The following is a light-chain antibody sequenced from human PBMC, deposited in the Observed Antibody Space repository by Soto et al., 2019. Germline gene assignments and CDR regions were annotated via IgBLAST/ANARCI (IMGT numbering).Light chain of an antibody. J-gene: IGLJ1*01. CDR1: SGDIGSYNR. CDR3: SSYTNINTRACV. Sequence: SVLTQPASVSGSPGQSITISCTGTSGDIGSYNRVSWYQQHPGKAPKLIIYELTDRPSGVSNRFSGSKSGNTASLTISGLQAEDEAEYYCSSYTNINTRACVFGTGTKVTVL. V-gene: IGLV2-14*01. CDR2: ELT.